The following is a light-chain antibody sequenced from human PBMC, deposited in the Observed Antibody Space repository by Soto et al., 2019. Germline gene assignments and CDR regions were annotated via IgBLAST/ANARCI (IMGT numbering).Light chain of an antibody. CDR3: QQYNNLPGT. Sequence: EILMTQSPATLSVSPGERATLSCRASQSVSSNLAWYQQKPGQAPRLLIYGASTRDTGIPVRFSGSGSGTEFTLTISSLQSEDFAVYYCQQYNNLPGTFGQGTKVEIK. J-gene: IGKJ1*01. CDR1: QSVSSN. V-gene: IGKV3-15*01. CDR2: GAS.